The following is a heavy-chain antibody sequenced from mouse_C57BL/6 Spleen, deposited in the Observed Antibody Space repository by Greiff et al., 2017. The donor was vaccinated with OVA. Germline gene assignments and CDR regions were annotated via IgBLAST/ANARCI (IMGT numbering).Heavy chain of an antibody. CDR2: IDPEDGET. V-gene: IGHV14-2*01. D-gene: IGHD2-3*01. J-gene: IGHJ4*01. CDR3: AREGRDGYYPYAMDY. CDR1: GFNIKDYY. Sequence: VQLKESGAELVKPGASVKLSCTASGFNIKDYYMHWVKQRTEQGLEWIGRIDPEDGETKYAPKFQGKATITADTSSNTAYLQLSSLTSEDTAVYYCAREGRDGYYPYAMDYWGQGTSVTVSS.